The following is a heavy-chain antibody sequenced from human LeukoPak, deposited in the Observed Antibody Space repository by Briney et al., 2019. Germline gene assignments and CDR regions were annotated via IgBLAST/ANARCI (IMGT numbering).Heavy chain of an antibody. J-gene: IGHJ4*02. V-gene: IGHV3-30*18. Sequence: GGSLRLSCAASGFTFSNYGMHWVRQAPGKGLEWVAVISYDGSNKYYADSVKGRFTISRDNSKNTLYLQMNGLRAEDTAVYFCAKAPPTERPQGDYWGQGTQVTVSS. CDR2: ISYDGSNK. CDR3: AKAPPTERPQGDY. D-gene: IGHD1-1*01. CDR1: GFTFSNYG.